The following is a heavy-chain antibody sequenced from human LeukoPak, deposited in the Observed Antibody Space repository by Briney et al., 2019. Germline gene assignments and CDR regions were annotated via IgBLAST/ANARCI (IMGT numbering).Heavy chain of an antibody. J-gene: IGHJ3*02. CDR3: ARGFTARGVIIGAFDT. V-gene: IGHV3-33*01. Sequence: GGSLRLSCAASGFTFSSYGMHWVRQAPGKGLEWVAVIWYDGSNKYYADSVKGRFTISRDNSKNTLYLQMNSLRAEDTAVYYCARGFTARGVIIGAFDTWGQGTMVTVSS. CDR1: GFTFSSYG. D-gene: IGHD3-10*01. CDR2: IWYDGSNK.